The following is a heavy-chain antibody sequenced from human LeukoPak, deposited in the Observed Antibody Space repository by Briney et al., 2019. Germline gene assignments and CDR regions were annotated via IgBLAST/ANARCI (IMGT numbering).Heavy chain of an antibody. D-gene: IGHD3-10*01. J-gene: IGHJ4*02. Sequence: GGSLRLSCAASGFTYSSYFMNWVRQAPGKGLEWVSSISSSSTYIYYADSVKGRFTISRDNAKNSLFLQMNTLRAEDTAVYYCARDWWFGDPTLYFDYWGQGILVTVSS. CDR2: ISSSSTYI. CDR1: GFTYSSYF. V-gene: IGHV3-21*01. CDR3: ARDWWFGDPTLYFDY.